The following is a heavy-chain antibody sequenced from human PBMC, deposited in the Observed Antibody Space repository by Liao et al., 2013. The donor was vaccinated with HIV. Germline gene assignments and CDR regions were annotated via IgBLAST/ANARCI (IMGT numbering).Heavy chain of an antibody. Sequence: QVQLQQWGAGLLRPSETLSLTCAVYGGSFSGYYWSWIRQPPGKGLEWIGEIIHDGGSYYNPSLKGRVTMSLDTSKNQFSLKVNSVTAADTAVYYCARGYCSGGSRPKCYYMDVWGKGTPVTVSS. CDR2: IIHDGGS. V-gene: IGHV4-34*01. D-gene: IGHD2-15*01. CDR3: ARGYCSGGSRPKCYYMDV. CDR1: GGSFSGYY. J-gene: IGHJ6*03.